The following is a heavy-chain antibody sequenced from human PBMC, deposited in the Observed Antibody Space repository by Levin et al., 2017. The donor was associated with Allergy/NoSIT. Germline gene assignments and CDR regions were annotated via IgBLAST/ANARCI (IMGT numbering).Heavy chain of an antibody. V-gene: IGHV4-34*01. CDR2: INHSGST. D-gene: IGHD2-15*01. Sequence: ASETLSLTCAVYGGSFSGYYWSWIRQPPGKGLEWIGEINHSGSTNYNPSLKSRVTISVDTSKNQFSLKLSSVTAADTAVYYCARERRGYCSGGSCYYYYYYYYMDVWGKGTTVTVSS. CDR3: ARERRGYCSGGSCYYYYYYYYMDV. CDR1: GGSFSGYY. J-gene: IGHJ6*03.